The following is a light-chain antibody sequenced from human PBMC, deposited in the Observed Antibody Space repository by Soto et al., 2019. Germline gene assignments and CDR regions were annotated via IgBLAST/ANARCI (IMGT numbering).Light chain of an antibody. J-gene: IGLJ3*02. CDR3: LLYYGGARV. V-gene: IGLV7-43*01. CDR2: SST. Sequence: QAVVTQEPSLTVSPGGTVTLTCASSTGSVTSDYYPNWFQQKPGQAPRPIIYSSTNKYSWTPARFSGSLLGGKAALTLSGVRPEDEAQYYCLLYYGGARVFGGGTKLTVL. CDR1: TGSVTSDYY.